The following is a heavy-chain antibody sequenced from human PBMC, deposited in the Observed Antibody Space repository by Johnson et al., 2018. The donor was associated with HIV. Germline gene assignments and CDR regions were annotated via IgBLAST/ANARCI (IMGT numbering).Heavy chain of an antibody. CDR3: ARDDYGGLDAFDI. V-gene: IGHV3-74*02. D-gene: IGHD4-23*01. CDR2: INSDGSST. Sequence: VQLVESVGGLVQPGGSLRLSCAASGFTLSSYWMHWVRQAPGKGLVWVSRINSDGSSTSYADSVKGRFTISRDNAKNTLYLQMNSLRAEDTAVYYCARDDYGGLDAFDIWGQGTMVTVSS. J-gene: IGHJ3*02. CDR1: GFTLSSYW.